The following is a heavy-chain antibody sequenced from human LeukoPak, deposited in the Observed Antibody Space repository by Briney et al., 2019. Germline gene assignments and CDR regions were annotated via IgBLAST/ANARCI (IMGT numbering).Heavy chain of an antibody. D-gene: IGHD1-7*01. CDR1: GYMFNQFW. J-gene: IGHJ6*03. CDR3: LDNWNYGGFYMDV. V-gene: IGHV3-53*01. Sequence: GGSLRLSCAGSGYMFNQFWMSWVRQAPGKGLEGVSVIYSGGSTYYADSVKGRFTISRGNSKNALYLQMNSLRAEDPAVYYCLDNWNYGGFYMDVWGKGTTVTVSS. CDR2: IYSGGST.